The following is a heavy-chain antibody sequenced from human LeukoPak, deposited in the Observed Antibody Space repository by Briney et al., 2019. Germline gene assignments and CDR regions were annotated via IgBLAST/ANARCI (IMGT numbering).Heavy chain of an antibody. J-gene: IGHJ4*02. CDR3: TSPNIARNGDYPDY. CDR1: GFTFDDYA. CDR2: ISWNSGSI. V-gene: IGHV3-9*01. D-gene: IGHD4-17*01. Sequence: GGSLRLSCAASGFTFDDYAMHWVRQAPGKGLEWVSGISWNSGSIGYADSVKGRFTISRDNAKNSLYLQMNSLKTEDTALYYCTSPNIARNGDYPDYWGQGTLVTVSS.